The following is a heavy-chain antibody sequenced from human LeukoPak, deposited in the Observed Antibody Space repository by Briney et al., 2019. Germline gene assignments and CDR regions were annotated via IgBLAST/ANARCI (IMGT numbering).Heavy chain of an antibody. CDR1: GFTFSSYA. D-gene: IGHD3-22*01. CDR3: AKARDYYDSSGPPIDY. V-gene: IGHV3-23*01. J-gene: IGHJ4*02. Sequence: GGSLRLSCAASGFTFSSYAMSWVRQAPGKGLEWVSAISGSGGSKYYADSVKGRFTISRDNSKNTLYLQMNSLRAEDTAVYYCAKARDYYDSSGPPIDYWGQGTLVTVSS. CDR2: ISGSGGSK.